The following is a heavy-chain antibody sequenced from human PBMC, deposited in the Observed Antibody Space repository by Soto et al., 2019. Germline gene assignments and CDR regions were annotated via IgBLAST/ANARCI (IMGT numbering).Heavy chain of an antibody. CDR3: AKDRSSSWRAFDY. CDR2: ISGSGGST. D-gene: IGHD6-13*01. V-gene: IGHV3-23*01. CDR1: GFTFSSYA. J-gene: IGHJ4*02. Sequence: GASLRLSCAASGFTFSSYAMSWVRQAPGKGLEWVSAISGSGGSTYYADSVKGRFTISRDNSKNTLYLQMNSLRAEDTAVYYCAKDRSSSWRAFDYWGQGTLVTVSS.